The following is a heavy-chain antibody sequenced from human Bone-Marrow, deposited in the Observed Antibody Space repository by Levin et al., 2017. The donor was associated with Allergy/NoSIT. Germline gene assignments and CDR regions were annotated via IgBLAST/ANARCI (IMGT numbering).Heavy chain of an antibody. CDR1: GGSTSSTSYY. CDR3: ARQTWIHKGYFDS. D-gene: IGHD5-18*01. V-gene: IGHV4-39*01. CDR2: IYYSGKI. Sequence: SETLSLTCNVSGGSTSSTSYYWSWVRQPPGKALEWIGSIYYSGKIYYNPSLESRVTISVDTSKNQFSLKVNSVTAADTAVYSCARQTWIHKGYFDSWGQGTLVTVSS. J-gene: IGHJ4*02.